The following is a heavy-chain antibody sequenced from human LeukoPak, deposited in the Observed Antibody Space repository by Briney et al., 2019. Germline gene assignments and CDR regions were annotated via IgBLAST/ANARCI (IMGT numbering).Heavy chain of an antibody. CDR1: GFTFSSYG. V-gene: IGHV3-30*03. J-gene: IGHJ3*02. CDR2: ISYDGSNK. D-gene: IGHD6-13*01. Sequence: PGGSLRLSCAAPGFTFSSYGMHWVRQAPGKGLEWVAVISYDGSNKYYADSVKGRFTISRDNSKNTVYLQMNSLRAEDTAVYYCARGLVMAAAGTRDAFDIWGQGTMVTVSS. CDR3: ARGLVMAAAGTRDAFDI.